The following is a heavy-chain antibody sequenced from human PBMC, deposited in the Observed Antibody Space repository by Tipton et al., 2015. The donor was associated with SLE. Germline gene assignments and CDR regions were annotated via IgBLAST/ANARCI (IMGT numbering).Heavy chain of an antibody. Sequence: TLSLTCSVSGASLSSGGYYWTWIRQHPGKGLEWIGYIYYSGSTYYNPSLKGRVTMSVDTSENQFSLKVHSVTAADTAVYYCARGSATWGSHWFDPWGQGTPVTVSS. CDR3: ARGSATWGSHWFDP. CDR1: GASLSSGGYY. J-gene: IGHJ5*02. CDR2: IYYSGST. V-gene: IGHV4-31*03. D-gene: IGHD7-27*01.